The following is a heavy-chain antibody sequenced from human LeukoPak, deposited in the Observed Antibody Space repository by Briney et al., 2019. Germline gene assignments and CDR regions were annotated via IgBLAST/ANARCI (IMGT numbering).Heavy chain of an antibody. CDR2: IYHSGST. CDR3: ARDGDYVWGSYRPYYFDY. CDR1: GGSISSGGYY. J-gene: IGHJ4*02. D-gene: IGHD3-16*02. V-gene: IGHV4-30-2*01. Sequence: PSETLSLTCTVSGGSISSGGYYWSWIRQPPGKGLEWIGYIYHSGSTYYNPSLKSRVTMSVDTSKNQFSLKLSSVTAADTAVYYCARDGDYVWGSYRPYYFDYWGQGTLVTVSS.